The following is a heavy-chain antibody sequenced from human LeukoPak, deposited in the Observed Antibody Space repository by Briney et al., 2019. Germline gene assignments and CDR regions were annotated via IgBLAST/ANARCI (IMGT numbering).Heavy chain of an antibody. CDR1: GYSISSTYY. J-gene: IGHJ6*03. Sequence: PSETLSLTCTVSGYSISSTYYWGWIRQPPGKGLEWVGSVFHSGNTYYNPSLKSRVTISVDTSKNQFSLKLSSVTAADTAVYYCARDFYSNYYYYYYMDVWGKGTTVTVSS. V-gene: IGHV4-38-2*02. D-gene: IGHD4-11*01. CDR3: ARDFYSNYYYYYYMDV. CDR2: VFHSGNT.